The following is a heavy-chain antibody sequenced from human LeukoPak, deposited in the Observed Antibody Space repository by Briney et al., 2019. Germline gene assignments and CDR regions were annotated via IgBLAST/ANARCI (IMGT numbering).Heavy chain of an antibody. Sequence: SVKVSCKASGGTFSSYALRWMRQAPGQGLEWMGRVIPMFDVTDYAQKFQGRVTITADTSTGTAYMELSSLTSDDTAMYYCARDPALEGTEDYRDFGGVESVDAFDVWGQGTMVTVFS. J-gene: IGHJ3*01. CDR2: VIPMFDVT. V-gene: IGHV1-69*10. CDR1: GGTFSSYA. CDR3: ARDPALEGTEDYRDFGGVESVDAFDV. D-gene: IGHD4-23*01.